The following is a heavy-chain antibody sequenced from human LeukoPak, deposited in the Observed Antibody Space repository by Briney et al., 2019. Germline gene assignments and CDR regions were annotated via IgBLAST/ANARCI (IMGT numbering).Heavy chain of an antibody. Sequence: SVKVSCKASGGTFSSYAISWVRQAPGQGLEWMGGIIPIFGTANYAQKFQGRVTITADESTSTAYMELSSLRSEDTAVYYCARSDDYEDGMDVWGQGTTVIVSS. CDR2: IIPIFGTA. J-gene: IGHJ6*02. CDR3: ARSDDYEDGMDV. CDR1: GGTFSSYA. D-gene: IGHD4-17*01. V-gene: IGHV1-69*13.